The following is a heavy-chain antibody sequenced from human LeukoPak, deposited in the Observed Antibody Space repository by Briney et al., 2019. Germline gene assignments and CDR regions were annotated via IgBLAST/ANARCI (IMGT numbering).Heavy chain of an antibody. Sequence: GGSLRLSCAASGFTFSSYEMTWVRQAPGKGLEWVSYIGSRGRTTYYADSVKGRFTISRDNAKNSLYLQMNSLRDEDTAVYYCARKPSSSWYRFDYWGQGTLVTVSS. J-gene: IGHJ4*02. CDR1: GFTFSSYE. CDR2: IGSRGRTT. CDR3: ARKPSSSWYRFDY. V-gene: IGHV3-48*03. D-gene: IGHD6-13*01.